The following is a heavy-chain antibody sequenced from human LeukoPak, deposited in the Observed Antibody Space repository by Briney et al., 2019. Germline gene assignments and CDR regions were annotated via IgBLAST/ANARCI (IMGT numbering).Heavy chain of an antibody. J-gene: IGHJ3*02. Sequence: PSETQSLTCTVSGGSISSSSYYWGWLRQPPGKGLEWIGSIYYSGCPYYNPSLKGRVTISVDTSKNQFSLKLSSVTAADTAVYYCAIGRRYYYEMLRAFDIWGQGTMVTVSS. V-gene: IGHV4-39*01. CDR1: GGSISSSSYY. CDR3: AIGRRYYYEMLRAFDI. D-gene: IGHD3-22*01. CDR2: IYYSGCP.